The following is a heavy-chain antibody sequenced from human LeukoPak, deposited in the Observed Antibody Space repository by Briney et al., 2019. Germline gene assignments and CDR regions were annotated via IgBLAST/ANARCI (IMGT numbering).Heavy chain of an antibody. CDR2: ISNSGTTI. J-gene: IGHJ4*02. Sequence: GGSLRLSCAASGFTFSSYSMNWVRQAPGRGLEWVSYISNSGTTIYYADSVKGRFTISRDNAKNSLYLQMNSLRAEDTAVYYCARDFRVFDYWGQGTLVTVSS. CDR3: ARDFRVFDY. V-gene: IGHV3-48*01. CDR1: GFTFSSYS.